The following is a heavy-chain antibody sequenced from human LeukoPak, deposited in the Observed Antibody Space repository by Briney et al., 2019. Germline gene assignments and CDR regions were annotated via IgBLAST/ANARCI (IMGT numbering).Heavy chain of an antibody. CDR3: ARDSYWRTGRERGLFDY. CDR1: GFTFSSYA. D-gene: IGHD1-26*01. Sequence: GRSLRLSCAASGFTFSSYAMHWVRQAPGKGLEWVAVISYDGSNKYYADSVKGRFTISRDNSKNTLYLQMNSLRAEDTAVYYCARDSYWRTGRERGLFDYWGQGTLVTVSS. CDR2: ISYDGSNK. V-gene: IGHV3-30*04. J-gene: IGHJ4*02.